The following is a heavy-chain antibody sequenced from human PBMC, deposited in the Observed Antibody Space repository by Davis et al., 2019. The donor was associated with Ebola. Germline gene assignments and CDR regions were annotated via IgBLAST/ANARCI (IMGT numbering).Heavy chain of an antibody. V-gene: IGHV1-69*13. CDR3: ARGGGGDSSGFQSWFDP. J-gene: IGHJ5*02. D-gene: IGHD3-22*01. Sequence: SVTVSCTASGGTFTSYAISWVRQAPGQGLEWMGGIIPLFGTANYAQKFQDRVTITADESTSTSYMELNSLRSDDTAVYYCARGGGGDSSGFQSWFDPWGQGTLVTVSS. CDR1: GGTFTSYA. CDR2: IIPLFGTA.